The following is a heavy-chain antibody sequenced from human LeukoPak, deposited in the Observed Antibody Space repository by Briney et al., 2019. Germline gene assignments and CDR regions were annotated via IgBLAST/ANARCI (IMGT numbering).Heavy chain of an antibody. V-gene: IGHV3-23*01. CDR1: GFVFNTYA. J-gene: IGHJ4*02. CDR3: AKGSRDSRPYYFDF. D-gene: IGHD3-10*01. CDR2: ITDSGGHT. Sequence: PGGSLRLSCAASGFVFNTYAMSSVLQAPGKGLEWVSAITDSGGHTYHADSVKGRFTISRDNSQSTLYLQMNSLRAEDTAVYYCAKGSRDSRPYYFDFWGQGTLVTVSS.